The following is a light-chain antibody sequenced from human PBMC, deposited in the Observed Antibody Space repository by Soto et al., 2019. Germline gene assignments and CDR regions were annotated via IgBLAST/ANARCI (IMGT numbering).Light chain of an antibody. V-gene: IGKV3-11*01. J-gene: IGKJ1*01. CDR1: QRVSSD. CDR2: AAS. CDR3: QPSSNWRWT. Sequence: LLTPSPANLSLSPGERATLSCRASQRVSSDLAWYQPKPGQAPRLVIYAASQRAIGIPARFSDRGYGTDFTLTISIFECEDFEVYYCQPSSNWRWTLAQVTNVDIK.